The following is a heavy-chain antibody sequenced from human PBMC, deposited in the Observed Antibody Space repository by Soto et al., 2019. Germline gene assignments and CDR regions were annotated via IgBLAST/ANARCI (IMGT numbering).Heavy chain of an antibody. CDR3: AKVVVAATRHTDFDS. V-gene: IGHV4-39*02. Sequence: SETLSLTCTVSGGSVNSNNYYWAWIRQPPGKGLAWIASIYYDGSTYYNPSLKSRGSISVDTSKNHFSLKLSSATAADTAVYYRAKVVVAATRHTDFDSWGQGTLVTVSS. CDR2: IYYDGST. D-gene: IGHD2-15*01. CDR1: GGSVNSNNYY. J-gene: IGHJ4*02.